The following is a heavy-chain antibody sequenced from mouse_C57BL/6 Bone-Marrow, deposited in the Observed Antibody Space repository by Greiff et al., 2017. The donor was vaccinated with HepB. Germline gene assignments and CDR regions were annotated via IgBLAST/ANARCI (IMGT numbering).Heavy chain of an antibody. D-gene: IGHD1-1*01. V-gene: IGHV1-26*01. J-gene: IGHJ4*01. CDR2: INPNNGGT. Sequence: EVQLQQSGPELVKPGASVKLSCKASGYTFTDYYMNWVKQSHGKSLEWIGDINPNNGGTSYNQKFKGKATLTVDKSSSTAYMELRSLTSEDSAVYYCARGRCITTVVDAMDYWGQGTSVTVSS. CDR1: GYTFTDYY. CDR3: ARGRCITTVVDAMDY.